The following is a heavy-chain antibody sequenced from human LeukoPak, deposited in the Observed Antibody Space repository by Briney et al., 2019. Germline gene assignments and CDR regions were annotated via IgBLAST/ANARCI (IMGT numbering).Heavy chain of an antibody. CDR1: GGSISSGGYY. CDR3: ARTIQYYYYMDV. V-gene: IGHV4-31*03. D-gene: IGHD5-18*01. Sequence: TSETLSLTCTVSGGSISSGGYYWSWIRQHPGKGLKWIGYIYYSGSTYYNPSLKSRVTISVDTSKNQFSLKLSSVTAADTAVYYCARTIQYYYYMDVWGKGTTVTVSS. J-gene: IGHJ6*03. CDR2: IYYSGST.